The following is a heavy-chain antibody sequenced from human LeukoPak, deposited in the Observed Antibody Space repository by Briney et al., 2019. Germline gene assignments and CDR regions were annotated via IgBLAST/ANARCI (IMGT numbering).Heavy chain of an antibody. J-gene: IGHJ4*02. CDR1: GGTFITYT. Sequence: SVKVSCKASGGTFITYTFYWVRQAPGQGLEWMGGIIPIFGTANYALKFQGRITITTDDSTSTAYMELSSLRSEDTAVYYCATYMLRDNWNVHTFDSWGQGTLVTVSS. CDR3: ATYMLRDNWNVHTFDS. V-gene: IGHV1-69*05. D-gene: IGHD1-1*01. CDR2: IIPIFGTA.